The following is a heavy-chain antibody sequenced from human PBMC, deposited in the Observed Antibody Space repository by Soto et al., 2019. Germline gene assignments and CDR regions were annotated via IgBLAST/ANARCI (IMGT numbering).Heavy chain of an antibody. CDR2: MNPSGGST. CDR1: SYTLTVYY. CDR3: AREPSGVPAAILYDFWRHRYGMDV. J-gene: IGHJ6*02. V-gene: IGHV1-46*01. D-gene: IGHD2-2*02. Sequence: GSSVKISCKACSYTLTVYYIHWVRQAPGQGLECIGIMNPSGGSTSYAQKFQGRVTMTRDTSTSTVYMELSSLRSEDTAVYYCAREPSGVPAAILYDFWRHRYGMDVWGQGTTVTVSS.